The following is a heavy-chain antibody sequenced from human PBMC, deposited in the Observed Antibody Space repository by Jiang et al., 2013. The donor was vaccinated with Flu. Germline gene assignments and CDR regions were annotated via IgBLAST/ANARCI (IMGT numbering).Heavy chain of an antibody. D-gene: IGHD3-3*01. CDR3: ARVITIFGVVTDYYSGMDV. J-gene: IGHJ6*04. CDR1: GFSLSTSGMC. CDR2: IDWDDDK. Sequence: TLTLTCTFSGFSLSTSGMCVSWIRQPPGKALEWLARIDWDDDKYYSTSLKTRLTISKDTSKNQVVLTMTNMDPVDTATYYCARVITIFGVVTDYYSGMDVWGKGTTVTVSS. V-gene: IGHV2-70*11.